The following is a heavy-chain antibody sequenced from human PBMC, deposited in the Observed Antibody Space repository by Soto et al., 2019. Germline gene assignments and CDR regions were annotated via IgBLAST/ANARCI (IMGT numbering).Heavy chain of an antibody. CDR1: GYTFTIYG. V-gene: IGHV1-18*04. CDR3: ARVDYYDSSGYYGY. D-gene: IGHD3-22*01. CDR2: ISGYNGNT. J-gene: IGHJ4*02. Sequence: QVQLVQSGAEVKKPRASVKVSCKASGYTFTIYGISWVRQAPGQGLEWMGWISGYNGNTDYAQNLQDRVTLTTDASTSSVYMELRSLRSDDTAVYYCARVDYYDSSGYYGYWAQGTLITVSS.